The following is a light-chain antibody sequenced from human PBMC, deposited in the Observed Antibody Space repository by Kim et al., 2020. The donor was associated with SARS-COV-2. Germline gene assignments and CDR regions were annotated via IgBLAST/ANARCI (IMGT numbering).Light chain of an antibody. CDR1: SSDVGTYDF. Sequence: QSALTQPASVSGSPGQSITISCTGSSSDVGTYDFVSWYQQHPGRAPKLIIYEVNRWPSGVSTRFSGSKSGNRASLTISGLQAEDEADYYCCAYTGTDSPLIFGGGTQLTVL. J-gene: IGLJ2*01. CDR2: EVN. CDR3: CAYTGTDSPLI. V-gene: IGLV2-23*02.